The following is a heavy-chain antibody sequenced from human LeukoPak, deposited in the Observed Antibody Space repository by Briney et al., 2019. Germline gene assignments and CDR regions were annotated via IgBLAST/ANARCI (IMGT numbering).Heavy chain of an antibody. D-gene: IGHD3-10*01. V-gene: IGHV4-59*01. CDR2: IYYSGST. CDR3: ARCPMVRGVTTFDY. CDR1: GGSISNYY. Sequence: KPSETLSLTCTVSGGSISNYYWSWIRQPPGKGLEWIGYIYYSGSTNYNPSLKSRVTISVDTSKNQFSLKLSSVTAADTAVYYCARCPMVRGVTTFDYWGQGTLVTVSS. J-gene: IGHJ4*02.